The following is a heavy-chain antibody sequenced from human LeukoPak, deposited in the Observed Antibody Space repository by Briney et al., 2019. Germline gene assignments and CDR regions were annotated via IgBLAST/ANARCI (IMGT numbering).Heavy chain of an antibody. CDR3: ARDLCGGDCYSHDAFDI. D-gene: IGHD2-21*02. CDR1: GGSISSYY. Sequence: LSETLSPTCTVSGGSISSYYWSWIRQPPGKGLEWIGYIYYSGSTNYNPSLKSRVTISVDTSKNQFSLKLSSVTAADTAVYYCARDLCGGDCYSHDAFDIWGQGTMVTVSS. CDR2: IYYSGST. V-gene: IGHV4-59*01. J-gene: IGHJ3*02.